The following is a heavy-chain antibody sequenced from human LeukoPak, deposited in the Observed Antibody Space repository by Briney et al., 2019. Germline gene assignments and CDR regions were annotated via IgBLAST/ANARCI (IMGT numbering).Heavy chain of an antibody. CDR1: GFTFTSYS. J-gene: IGHJ4*02. D-gene: IGHD4-17*01. CDR2: ISGGGGST. V-gene: IGHV3-23*01. CDR3: ASAYGDYGLDY. Sequence: GGSLRLSCAASGFTFTSYSMNWVRQAPGEGLEWVSTISGGGGSTYYAGSVKGRFTISRDNSNNTLYLEMSSLGAEDTATYYCASAYGDYGLDYWGQGTLVTVSS.